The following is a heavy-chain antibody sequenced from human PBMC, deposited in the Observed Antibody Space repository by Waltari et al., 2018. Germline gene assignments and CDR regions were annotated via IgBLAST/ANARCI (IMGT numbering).Heavy chain of an antibody. CDR2: INHSGST. D-gene: IGHD6-19*01. Sequence: QVQLQQWGAGLLKPSEPLSLTCAVYGGFFSGYYWSWIRQHQGTGLEWIGEINHSGSTNYNPSLKSRVTISVDTSKNQFSLKLSSVTAADTAVYYCARHYSSGWYLPYYYYYGMDVWGQGTTVTVSS. J-gene: IGHJ6*02. CDR1: GGFFSGYY. V-gene: IGHV4-34*01. CDR3: ARHYSSGWYLPYYYYYGMDV.